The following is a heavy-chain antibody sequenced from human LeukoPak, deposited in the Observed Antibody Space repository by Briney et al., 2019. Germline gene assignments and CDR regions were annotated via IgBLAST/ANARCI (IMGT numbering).Heavy chain of an antibody. J-gene: IGHJ3*02. D-gene: IGHD6-19*01. CDR2: INHSGST. CDR3: ARIAVDAFDI. Sequence: PSETLSLTCAVYGGSFSGYYWSWSRQSPGKGLEWIGEINHSGSTNYNPSLKSRVTISVDTSKNQFSLKLSSVTAADTAVYYCARIAVDAFDIWGQGTMVTVSS. CDR1: GGSFSGYY. V-gene: IGHV4-34*01.